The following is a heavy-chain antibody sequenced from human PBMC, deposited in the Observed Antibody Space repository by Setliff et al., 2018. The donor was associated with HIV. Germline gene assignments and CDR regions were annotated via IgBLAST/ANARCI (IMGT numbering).Heavy chain of an antibody. CDR3: ARDLGAAGTPQDDFDS. Sequence: PGGSLRLSCAATGSIFSISYMHWVRQAPGRGLEWVSLISSDGSTTTDADSGTGRFTVSRDNARNTLYLQMNSLTVEDKAIYYCARDLGAAGTPQDDFDSWGQGTLVTVSS. D-gene: IGHD6-13*01. V-gene: IGHV3-74*03. CDR1: GSIFSISY. CDR2: ISSDGSTT. J-gene: IGHJ4*02.